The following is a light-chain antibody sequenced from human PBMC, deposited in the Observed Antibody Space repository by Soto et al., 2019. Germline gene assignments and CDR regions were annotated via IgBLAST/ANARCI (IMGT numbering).Light chain of an antibody. CDR1: SSDVGGYNY. Sequence: QSVLTQPRSVSGSPGQSVTISCTGTSSDVGGYNYVSWYQQHPGKAPKLMIYDVSKRPSGVPDRFSGSKSGNTASLTISGLQAEDEADYDCCSYAGSYTFDVFGTGTKLTVL. CDR3: CSYAGSYTFDV. V-gene: IGLV2-11*01. J-gene: IGLJ1*01. CDR2: DVS.